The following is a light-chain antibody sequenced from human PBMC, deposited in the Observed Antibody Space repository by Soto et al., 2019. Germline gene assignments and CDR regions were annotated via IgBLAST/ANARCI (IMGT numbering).Light chain of an antibody. V-gene: IGKV3-15*01. CDR1: QSVSSN. J-gene: IGKJ1*01. CDR3: QQYNSYSPT. CDR2: GAS. Sequence: ELVMTQSPATLSVTRGERCTLSCRASQSVSSNLAWYQQKPGQAPRLLIYGASTRATGIPARFSGSGSGTEFTLTISSLQPDDFATYYCQQYNSYSPTFGQGTKV.